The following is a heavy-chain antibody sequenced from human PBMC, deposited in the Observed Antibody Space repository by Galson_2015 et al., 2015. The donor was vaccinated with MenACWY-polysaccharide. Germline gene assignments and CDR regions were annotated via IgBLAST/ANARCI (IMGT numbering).Heavy chain of an antibody. CDR3: AGAAYCGGDCYERFDL. D-gene: IGHD2-21*02. CDR1: GYTFTSYD. Sequence: SVKVSCKASGYTFTSYDINWVRQATGQGLEWMGRIIPILGIANYAQKFQGRVTITADKSTSTAYMGLSSLRSEDTAVYYCAGAAYCGGDCYERFDLWGRGTLVTVSS. J-gene: IGHJ2*01. V-gene: IGHV1-69*04. CDR2: IIPILGIA.